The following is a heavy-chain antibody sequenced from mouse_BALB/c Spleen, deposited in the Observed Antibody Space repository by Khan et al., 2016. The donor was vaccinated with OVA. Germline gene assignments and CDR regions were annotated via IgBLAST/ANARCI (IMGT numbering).Heavy chain of an antibody. Sequence: VQLKESGPGLVKPSQSLSLTCTVTGYSITSDYAWNWIRQFPGNKLEWMGYISYSGSTSYKPSLKSRISSTRDTSKNQFFLQLNSVTTEDTATYYCARWGNSYFDYWGQGTTLTVSS. CDR1: GYSITSDYA. V-gene: IGHV3-2*02. J-gene: IGHJ2*01. CDR2: ISYSGST. CDR3: ARWGNSYFDY.